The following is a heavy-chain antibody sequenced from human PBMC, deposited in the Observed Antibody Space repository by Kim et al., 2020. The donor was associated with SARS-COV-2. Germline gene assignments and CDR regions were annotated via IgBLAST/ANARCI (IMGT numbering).Heavy chain of an antibody. D-gene: IGHD3-10*01. CDR2: ISYDGRNK. J-gene: IGHJ6*02. V-gene: IGHV3-30*18. CDR1: GFIFSNYG. CDR3: AKDGYYYGSGSPTGGMDV. Sequence: GGSLRLSCGASGFIFSNYGMHWVRQAPGKGLEWVAVISYDGRNKYYADSVKGRFTISRDNSKNTLYLQMNRLRAEDTAVYYCAKDGYYYGSGSPTGGMDVWGQGATVRVS.